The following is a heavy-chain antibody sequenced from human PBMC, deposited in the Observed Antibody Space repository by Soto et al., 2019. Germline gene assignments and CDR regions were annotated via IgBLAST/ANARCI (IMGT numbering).Heavy chain of an antibody. D-gene: IGHD1-20*01. CDR2: IGSVGGDT. V-gene: IGHV3-23*01. CDR3: VKDRMAYNSVWDPFDI. Sequence: LRLSCAASGFTFYSYAMSWVRQAPGKGLEWVSTIGSVGGDTYYADSVKGRFTISRDDSKNTLLLQMNSLRAEDTAVYYCVKDRMAYNSVWDPFDIWGQGTRGTVS. J-gene: IGHJ3*02. CDR1: GFTFYSYA.